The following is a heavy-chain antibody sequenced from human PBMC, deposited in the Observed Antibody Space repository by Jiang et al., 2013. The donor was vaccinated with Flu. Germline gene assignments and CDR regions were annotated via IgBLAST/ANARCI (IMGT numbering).Heavy chain of an antibody. D-gene: IGHD4-17*01. CDR2: SGST. V-gene: IGHV4-39*01. Sequence: SGSTHYKPSLESRVTLSVDTSKNQFSLSLSSLTAADTAVYYCARLVSGDYQGGWFDSWGQGTLVTVSS. CDR3: ARLVSGDYQGGWFDS. J-gene: IGHJ5*01.